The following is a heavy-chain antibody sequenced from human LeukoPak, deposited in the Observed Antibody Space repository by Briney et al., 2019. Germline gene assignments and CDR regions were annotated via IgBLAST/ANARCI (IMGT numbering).Heavy chain of an antibody. CDR2: ISYDGSNK. CDR3: ASSDSYGYSSGFADY. D-gene: IGHD6-19*01. CDR1: GFTFSSYA. Sequence: GRSLRLSCAASGFTFSSYAMPWVRQAPGKGLEWVAVISYDGSNKYYADSVKGRFTISRDNSKNTLYLQMNSLRAEDTAVYYCASSDSYGYSSGFADYWGQGTLVTVSS. J-gene: IGHJ4*02. V-gene: IGHV3-30-3*01.